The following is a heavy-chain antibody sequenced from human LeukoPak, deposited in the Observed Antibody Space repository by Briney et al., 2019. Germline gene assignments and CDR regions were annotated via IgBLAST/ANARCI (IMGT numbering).Heavy chain of an antibody. CDR1: GFTCSSYW. J-gene: IGHJ4*02. D-gene: IGHD3-10*01. Sequence: PGGALRLSCGAAGFTCSSYWMSWCGQEPGKELEGVANIKPDGSEKYYAASVKGRFTISRDNSKNTLYLAMNSLRAEDTAVYYCAKDIGSYYDYWGQGILVTVSS. V-gene: IGHV3-7*01. CDR2: IKPDGSEK. CDR3: AKDIGSYYDY.